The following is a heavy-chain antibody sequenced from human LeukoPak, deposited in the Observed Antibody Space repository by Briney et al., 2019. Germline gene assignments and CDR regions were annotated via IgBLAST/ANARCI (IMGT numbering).Heavy chain of an antibody. CDR2: ISPDGSTT. CDR1: AFIFSGHW. J-gene: IGHJ4*02. Sequence: PGGSLRLSCEGSAFIFSGHWMNWVRQAPGKGLVWVSRISPDGSTTGHADSVKGRFTTSRDNAKNTLFLQMNSLRAEDTAVYYCTRDFDFSSAIWGQGTLVTVSS. CDR3: TRDFDFSSAI. V-gene: IGHV3-74*01. D-gene: IGHD3-3*01.